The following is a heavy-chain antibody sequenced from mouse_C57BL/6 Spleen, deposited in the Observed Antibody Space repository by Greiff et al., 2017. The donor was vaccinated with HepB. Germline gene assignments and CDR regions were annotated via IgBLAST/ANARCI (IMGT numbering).Heavy chain of an antibody. CDR3: ACDFYWYFDV. D-gene: IGHD2-4*01. CDR2: IDPNSGGT. V-gene: IGHV1-72*01. CDR1: GYTFTSYW. J-gene: IGHJ1*03. Sequence: QVQLKQPGAELVKPGASVKLSCKASGYTFTSYWMHWVKQRPGRGLEWIGRIDPNSGGTKYNEKFKSKATLTVDKPSSTAYMQLSSLTSEDSAVYYCACDFYWYFDVWGTGTTVTVSS.